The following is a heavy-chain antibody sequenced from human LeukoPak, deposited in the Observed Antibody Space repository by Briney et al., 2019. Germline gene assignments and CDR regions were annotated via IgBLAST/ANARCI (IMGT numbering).Heavy chain of an antibody. Sequence: GGSLRLSCAASGFTFSSYDMHWVRQAPGKGLEWVAVISYDGSNKYYADSVKGRFTISRDDSMNTLYLQMSRLRAEDTAVYYCARDTDTSGYYPDDYWGQGALVTVSS. CDR1: GFTFSSYD. CDR3: ARDTDTSGYYPDDY. J-gene: IGHJ4*02. D-gene: IGHD3-22*01. V-gene: IGHV3-30-3*01. CDR2: ISYDGSNK.